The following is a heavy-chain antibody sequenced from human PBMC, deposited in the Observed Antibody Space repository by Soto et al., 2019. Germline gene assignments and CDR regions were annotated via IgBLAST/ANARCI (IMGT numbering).Heavy chain of an antibody. CDR3: ARDREVRGVIHWFDP. J-gene: IGHJ5*02. V-gene: IGHV4-31*03. D-gene: IGHD3-10*01. CDR1: GGSISSGGYY. Sequence: QVQLQESGPGLVKPSQTLSLTCTVSGGSISSGGYYWSWIRQHPGKGLEWIGYIYYSGSTYYNPSLKSRVTISVDTSKNQFSLKLSSVTAADTAVYYCARDREVRGVIHWFDPWGQGTLVTVSS. CDR2: IYYSGST.